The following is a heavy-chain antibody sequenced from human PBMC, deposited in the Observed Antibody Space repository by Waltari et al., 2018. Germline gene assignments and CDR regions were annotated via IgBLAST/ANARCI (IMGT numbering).Heavy chain of an antibody. V-gene: IGHV4-59*08. D-gene: IGHD1-20*01. CDR1: GVSFNNNF. CDR3: ARWDSPGRYFGD. Sequence: QVQLQESGPGLVKPSETLSLTCSVSGVSFNNNFWNLIRQPPGKGLQWIGFIRHTGITKSNPSLKSRVTMAVDTSKSQFSRRLTSVSATDTAVYFCARWDSPGRYFGDWGQGTPVTVSS. CDR2: IRHTGIT. J-gene: IGHJ4*02.